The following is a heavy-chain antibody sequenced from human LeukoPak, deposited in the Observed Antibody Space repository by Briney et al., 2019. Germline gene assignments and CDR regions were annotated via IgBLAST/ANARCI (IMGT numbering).Heavy chain of an antibody. CDR3: AKDRVVRGIMGSFDI. D-gene: IGHD3-10*01. J-gene: IGHJ3*02. V-gene: IGHV3-23*01. CDR1: GFTFSKYG. Sequence: GGSLRLSCAASGFTFSKYGMSWVRQAPGKGLEWVSTISGSGDTTYYADSAKGRFTISRDNFKNTLFLQMNSLRAEDTAIYYCAKDRVVRGIMGSFDIWGQGTMVTVSS. CDR2: ISGSGDTT.